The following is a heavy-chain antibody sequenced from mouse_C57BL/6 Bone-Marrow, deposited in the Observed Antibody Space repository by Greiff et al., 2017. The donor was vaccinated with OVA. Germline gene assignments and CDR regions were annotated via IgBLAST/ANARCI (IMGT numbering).Heavy chain of an antibody. D-gene: IGHD4-1*01. V-gene: IGHV1-81*01. CDR3: ARSGANWAWFAY. CDR2: IYPRSGNT. J-gene: IGHJ3*01. Sequence: QVQLQQSGAELARPGASVKLSCKASGYTFTSYGISWVKQRTGQGLEWIGEIYPRSGNTYYNEKFKGKATLTADKSSSTAYMELRSLTSEDSAVYFCARSGANWAWFAYWGQGTLVTVSA. CDR1: GYTFTSYG.